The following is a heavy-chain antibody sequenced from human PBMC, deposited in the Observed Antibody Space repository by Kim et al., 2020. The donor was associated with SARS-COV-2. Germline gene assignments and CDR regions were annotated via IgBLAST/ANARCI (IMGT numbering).Heavy chain of an antibody. J-gene: IGHJ6*02. D-gene: IGHD3-16*01. CDR3: AKVVVMDDYNYYYYYGMDV. V-gene: IGHV3-23*01. Sequence: WGSLRLSCVASGFTFDIYAMTWVRQAPGKGLEWVSVISGGGVNKFYADSVRGRFTISRDNSKNTLFLQMNSLRDEDTALYYCAKVVVMDDYNYYYYYGMDVWGQGTTVTVSS. CDR1: GFTFDIYA. CDR2: ISGGGVNK.